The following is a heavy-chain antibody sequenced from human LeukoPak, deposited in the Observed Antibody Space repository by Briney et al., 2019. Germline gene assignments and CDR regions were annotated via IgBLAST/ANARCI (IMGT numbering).Heavy chain of an antibody. V-gene: IGHV4-30-2*01. CDR3: ARATGDFGDAFDI. D-gene: IGHD1-1*01. J-gene: IGHJ3*02. CDR1: GGSISSGGYS. CDR2: IYHSGSI. Sequence: SETLSLTCAVSGGSISSGGYSWSWIRQPPGTGLEWIGYIYHSGSIYYNPSLKSRVTISVDRSKNQFSLKLSSVTAADTAVYYCARATGDFGDAFDIWGQGTMVTVSS.